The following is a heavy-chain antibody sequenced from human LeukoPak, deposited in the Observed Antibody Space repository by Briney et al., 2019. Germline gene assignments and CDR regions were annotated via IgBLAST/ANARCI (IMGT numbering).Heavy chain of an antibody. CDR2: IYTSGST. D-gene: IGHD4-17*01. Sequence: SETLSLTCTVSGGSISSYYWSWIRPPAGKGLEWIGRIYTSGSTNYNPSLKSRVTMSVDTSKNQFSLKLSSVTAADTAVYYCAREGTPAYGDPSSYYDYWGQGTLVTVSS. V-gene: IGHV4-4*07. J-gene: IGHJ4*02. CDR1: GGSISSYY. CDR3: AREGTPAYGDPSSYYDY.